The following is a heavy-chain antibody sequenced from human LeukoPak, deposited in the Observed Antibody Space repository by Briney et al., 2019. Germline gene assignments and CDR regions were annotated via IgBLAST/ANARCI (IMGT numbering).Heavy chain of an antibody. CDR1: GYTFTSYG. CDR2: ISAYNGNT. V-gene: IGHV1-18*01. CDR3: AREASEGYFDY. D-gene: IGHD6-6*01. Sequence: ASVKVSCKASGYTFTSYGISWVRQAPGQGLEWMGWISAYNGNTNYAQKFQGRVTMTRNTSISTAYMELSSLRSEDTAVYYCAREASEGYFDYWGQGTLVTVSS. J-gene: IGHJ4*02.